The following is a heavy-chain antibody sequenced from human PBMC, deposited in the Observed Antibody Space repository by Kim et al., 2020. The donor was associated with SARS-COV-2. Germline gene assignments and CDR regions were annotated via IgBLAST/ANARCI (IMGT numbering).Heavy chain of an antibody. V-gene: IGHV3-30*18. CDR1: GFTFSSYG. Sequence: GGSLRLSCAASGFTFSSYGMHWVRQAPGKGLEWVAVISYDGSNKYYADSVKGRFTISRDNSKNTLYLQMNSLRAEDTAVYYCAKDRQWLEGNYFDYWGQGTLVTVSS. D-gene: IGHD6-19*01. CDR3: AKDRQWLEGNYFDY. CDR2: ISYDGSNK. J-gene: IGHJ4*02.